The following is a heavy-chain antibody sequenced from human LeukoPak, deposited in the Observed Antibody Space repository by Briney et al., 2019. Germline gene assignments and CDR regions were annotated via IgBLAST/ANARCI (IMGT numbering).Heavy chain of an antibody. Sequence: ASVKVSCKASGYTFTSYAMHWERQAPGQRLEWMGWINAGNGNTKYSQKFQGRVTITRDTSASTAYMELSSLRSEDTAVYYCARELEYSGSYDYWGQGTLVTVSS. CDR3: ARELEYSGSYDY. V-gene: IGHV1-3*01. J-gene: IGHJ4*02. D-gene: IGHD1-26*01. CDR1: GYTFTSYA. CDR2: INAGNGNT.